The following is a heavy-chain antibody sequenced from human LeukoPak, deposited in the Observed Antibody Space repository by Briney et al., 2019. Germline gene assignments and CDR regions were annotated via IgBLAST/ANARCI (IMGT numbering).Heavy chain of an antibody. J-gene: IGHJ6*04. CDR1: GCTFSKYW. CDR2: IKQDGSEK. V-gene: IGHV3-7*01. CDR3: AELGITMIGGV. D-gene: IGHD3-10*02. Sequence: GGSLRLSCAASGCTFSKYWMSWVRQAPGKGLEWVAHIKQDGSEKHYADSMKGRFTLSRDSAENSLYLQMNSLRAEDTAVYYCAELGITMIGGVWGKGTTVTISS.